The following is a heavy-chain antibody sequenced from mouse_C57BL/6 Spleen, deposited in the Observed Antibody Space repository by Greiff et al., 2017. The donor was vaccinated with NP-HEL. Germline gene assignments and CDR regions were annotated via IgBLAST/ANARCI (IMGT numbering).Heavy chain of an antibody. CDR1: GYTFTDYE. J-gene: IGHJ2*01. V-gene: IGHV1-15*01. CDR2: IDPETGGT. D-gene: IGHD3-1*01. CDR3: TRSGFDY. Sequence: VQLQQSGAELVRPGATVTLSCKASGYTFTDYEMHWVKQTPVHGLEWIGAIDPETGGTAYNQKFKGKAILTADKSSSTAYMELRSLTSEDSAVYYCTRSGFDYWGQGTTLTVSS.